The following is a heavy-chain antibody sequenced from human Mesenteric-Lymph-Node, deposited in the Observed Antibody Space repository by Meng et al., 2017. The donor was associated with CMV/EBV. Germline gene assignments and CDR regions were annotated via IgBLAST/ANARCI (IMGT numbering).Heavy chain of an antibody. CDR3: VRHSALLVTNFDY. CDR1: GGSISSSSYY. J-gene: IGHJ4*02. D-gene: IGHD5-18*01. Sequence: QLQLQESGPGLLKPSETLSLTCTVSGGSISSSSYYWGWIRQPPGKGLEWIGYIYYSGSTYYYNPSLKTRVTISVDTSKNQFSLKLSSVTAADTAVYYCVRHSALLVTNFDYWGQGTLVTVSS. V-gene: IGHV4-39*01. CDR2: IYYSGSTY.